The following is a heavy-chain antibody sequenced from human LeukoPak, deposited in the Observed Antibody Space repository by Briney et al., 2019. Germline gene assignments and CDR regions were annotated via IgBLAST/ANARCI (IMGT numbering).Heavy chain of an antibody. CDR1: GGSISGSSYY. CDR3: ARSPEFNFDY. J-gene: IGHJ4*02. Sequence: SETLSLTCTVSGGSISGSSYYWGWIRQPPGEGLEWIGSFYSGGSTYYNPSLKSRVTVSVDASKNQFSLNLSSVTAAGTAIYYCARSPEFNFDYWGQGTLVTVSS. V-gene: IGHV4-39*01. CDR2: FYSGGST.